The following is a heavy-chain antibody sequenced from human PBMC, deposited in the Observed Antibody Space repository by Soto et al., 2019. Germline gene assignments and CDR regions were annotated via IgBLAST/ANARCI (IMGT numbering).Heavy chain of an antibody. CDR3: ARSTGSGFRPGTHRFNWFDP. Sequence: QLQLVRSGAELKQPGPSVKVSCQAPGVTFSSFAISWVRQAPGKGLEWMGGIIPIFRTPNYAQNFQGRVTITADESTSSVYMELSRLRSEDTAVYYCARSTGSGFRPGTHRFNWFDPWGQGTLVTVSS. CDR2: IIPIFRTP. V-gene: IGHV1-69*01. J-gene: IGHJ5*02. CDR1: GVTFSSFA. D-gene: IGHD5-12*01.